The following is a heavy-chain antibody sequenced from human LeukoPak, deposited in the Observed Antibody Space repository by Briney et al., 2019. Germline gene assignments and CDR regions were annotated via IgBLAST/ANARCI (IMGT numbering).Heavy chain of an antibody. J-gene: IGHJ4*02. Sequence: ASVKVSCKASGYTFTSYGISWVRQAPGQGLEWMGWISAYNGNTNYAQKLQGRVTMTTYTSTSTAYMELRSLRSDDTAVYYCARLASRGIAVAGYTSNWWRELDYWGQGTLVTVSS. CDR1: GYTFTSYG. D-gene: IGHD6-19*01. V-gene: IGHV1-18*01. CDR3: ARLASRGIAVAGYTSNWWRELDY. CDR2: ISAYNGNT.